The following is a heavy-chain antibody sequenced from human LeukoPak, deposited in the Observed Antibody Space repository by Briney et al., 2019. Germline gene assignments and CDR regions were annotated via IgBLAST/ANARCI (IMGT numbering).Heavy chain of an antibody. CDR2: LSGSGNST. CDR3: ARDGPAYYDFWSGYATRINYYYYYGMDV. D-gene: IGHD3-3*01. J-gene: IGHJ6*02. CDR1: GFTFSSYA. Sequence: PGGSLRLSCAASGFTFSSYAMSWVRQAPGKGLEWVSTLSGSGNSTYYADSVKGRFTISRDNSKNTLYLQMNSLRAKDTAVYYCARDGPAYYDFWSGYATRINYYYYYGMDVWGQGTTVTVSS. V-gene: IGHV3-23*01.